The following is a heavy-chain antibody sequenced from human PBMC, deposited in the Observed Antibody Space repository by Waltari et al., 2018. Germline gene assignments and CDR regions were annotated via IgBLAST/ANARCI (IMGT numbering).Heavy chain of an antibody. D-gene: IGHD6-19*01. V-gene: IGHV3-30*18. CDR3: AKLFDSSGNDFDH. J-gene: IGHJ4*02. Sequence: QVQLVESGGGVVQHGRCLRLSCEAAGFSCRNLGMHWVSQAPGKGLEWVAVISHDGNKKYYADSVKGRFTISRDNSKNMLYLQMSSLRTEDTAVYYCAKLFDSSGNDFDHWGQGTLVTVSS. CDR1: GFSCRNLG. CDR2: ISHDGNKK.